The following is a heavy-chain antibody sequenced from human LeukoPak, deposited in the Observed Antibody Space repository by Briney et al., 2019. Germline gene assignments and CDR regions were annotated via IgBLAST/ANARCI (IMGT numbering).Heavy chain of an antibody. J-gene: IGHJ4*02. V-gene: IGHV3-21*01. D-gene: IGHD3-10*01. Sequence: GGSLRLSCAASGFTFSSYSMNWVRQAPGKGLGWVSSISSSSSYIYYADSVKGRFTISRDNAKNSLYLQMNSLRAEDTAVYYCARGTGYYYGSGIDYWGQGTLVTVSS. CDR1: GFTFSSYS. CDR2: ISSSSSYI. CDR3: ARGTGYYYGSGIDY.